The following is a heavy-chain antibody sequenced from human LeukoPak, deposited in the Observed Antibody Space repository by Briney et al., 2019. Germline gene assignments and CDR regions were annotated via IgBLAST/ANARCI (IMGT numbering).Heavy chain of an antibody. D-gene: IGHD4-17*01. CDR1: GGSISSSSYY. CDR3: ARSLTTLTRWFDP. CDR2: IYYSGST. Sequence: SETLSLTCTVSGGSISSSSYYWGWIRQPPGKGLEWIGSIYYSGSTYYNPSLKSRVTISVDTSKNQFSLKLSSVTAADTAVYYCARSLTTLTRWFDPWGQGTLVTVSS. V-gene: IGHV4-39*01. J-gene: IGHJ5*02.